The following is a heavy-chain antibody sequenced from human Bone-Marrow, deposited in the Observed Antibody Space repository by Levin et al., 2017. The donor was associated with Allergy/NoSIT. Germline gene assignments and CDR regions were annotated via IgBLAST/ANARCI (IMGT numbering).Heavy chain of an antibody. J-gene: IGHJ6*03. CDR2: IYSGGTT. V-gene: IGHV3-53*01. CDR3: ARVAHDYSNYDSEPQQYYYMDV. D-gene: IGHD4-11*01. CDR1: EFTVTSKS. Sequence: PGGSLRLSCAASEFTVTSKSMSWVRQAPGKGLEWVSVIYSGGTTYYSDTVKGRFTISRDTSKNTLYLQMNSLRAEDTAVYYCARVAHDYSNYDSEPQQYYYMDVWGKGTTVTVSS.